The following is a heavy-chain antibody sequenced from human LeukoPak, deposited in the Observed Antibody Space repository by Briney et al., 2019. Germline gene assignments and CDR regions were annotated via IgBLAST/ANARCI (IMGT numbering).Heavy chain of an antibody. V-gene: IGHV5-51*01. D-gene: IGHD4-11*01. J-gene: IGHJ3*02. Sequence: GDSLKISCKGFGYSFSSYWIGWVRQMPGKGLEWMGIVNPGDSETRFNPSFQGQVTFSADKSSNTAYLQWSSLKASDTAIYYCVRPLWGYSPRGAFDIWGQGTMVTVSS. CDR3: VRPLWGYSPRGAFDI. CDR2: VNPGDSET. CDR1: GYSFSSYW.